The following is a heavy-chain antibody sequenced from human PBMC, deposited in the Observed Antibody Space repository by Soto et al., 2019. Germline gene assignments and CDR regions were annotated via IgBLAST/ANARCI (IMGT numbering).Heavy chain of an antibody. D-gene: IGHD3-22*01. CDR2: ISGSGGST. V-gene: IGHV3-23*01. Sequence: GGSLRLSCAASGFTFSSYAMSWVRQAPGKGLEWVSAISGSGGSTYYADSVKGRFTISRDNSKNTLYLQMNSLRAEDTAVYYCAKDAHRITMIVVVTTIDYWGQGTLVTVSS. CDR3: AKDAHRITMIVVVTTIDY. CDR1: GFTFSSYA. J-gene: IGHJ4*02.